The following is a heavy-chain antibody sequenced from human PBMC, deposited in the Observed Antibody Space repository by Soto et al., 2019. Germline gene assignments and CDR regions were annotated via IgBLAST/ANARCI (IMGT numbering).Heavy chain of an antibody. Sequence: GGSLRLSCSASGFTFSSYAMHWVRQAPGKGLEYVSAISSNGGSTYYADSVKGRFTISRDNSKNTLYLQMSSLRAEDTAVYYCVKVKLRYGDYGGGFDYWGQGTLVTVSS. D-gene: IGHD4-17*01. CDR3: VKVKLRYGDYGGGFDY. CDR2: ISSNGGST. CDR1: GFTFSSYA. J-gene: IGHJ4*02. V-gene: IGHV3-64D*08.